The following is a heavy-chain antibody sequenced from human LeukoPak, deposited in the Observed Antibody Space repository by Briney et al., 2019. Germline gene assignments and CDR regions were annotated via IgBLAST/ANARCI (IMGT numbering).Heavy chain of an antibody. V-gene: IGHV1-2*02. D-gene: IGHD5-24*01. Sequence: GASVKVSCKASGYTFTGYYMHWVRQAPGQGLEWMGWINPNSGGTNYAEKFQGRVTMTRDTSISTVYMELSSLRSEDTAVYYCARERWLQLWHAFDIWGQGTMVTVSS. J-gene: IGHJ3*02. CDR1: GYTFTGYY. CDR2: INPNSGGT. CDR3: ARERWLQLWHAFDI.